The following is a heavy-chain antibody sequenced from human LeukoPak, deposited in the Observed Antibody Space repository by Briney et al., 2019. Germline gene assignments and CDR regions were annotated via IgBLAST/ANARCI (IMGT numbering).Heavy chain of an antibody. D-gene: IGHD1-26*01. CDR1: GFTFSNAW. Sequence: GGSLRLSCAASGFTFSNAWMSWVRQAPGKGLEWVGRIKSRTDGATTDYAAPVKGRFTISGDDSKNTLYLQMNSLKTEDTAVYYCTTFNSGSYYWYFDYWGQGTLVTVSS. V-gene: IGHV3-15*01. J-gene: IGHJ4*02. CDR3: TTFNSGSYYWYFDY. CDR2: IKSRTDGATT.